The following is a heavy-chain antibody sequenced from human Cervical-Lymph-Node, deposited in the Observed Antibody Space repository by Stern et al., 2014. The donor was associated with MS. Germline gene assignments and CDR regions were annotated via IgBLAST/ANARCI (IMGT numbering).Heavy chain of an antibody. CDR3: AREFTVWGSYGHFDQ. V-gene: IGHV3-30-3*01. CDR2: ISYGGNQE. J-gene: IGHJ4*02. D-gene: IGHD3-16*01. Sequence: VQLVESGGGVVQPGRSLRLSCAASGFSFSSYAMHWVRQAPGKGLEWVAHISYGGNQEYYVDSVKGRFTISRDNSKNTLYLQMSSLTSDDTAVYYCAREFTVWGSYGHFDQWGQGTLVTVSS. CDR1: GFSFSSYA.